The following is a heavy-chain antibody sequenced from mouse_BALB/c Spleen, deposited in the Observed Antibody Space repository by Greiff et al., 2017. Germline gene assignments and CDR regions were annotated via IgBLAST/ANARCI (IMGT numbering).Heavy chain of an antibody. Sequence: VQLQQSGAELARPGASVKLSCKASGYTFTSYWMQWVKQRPGQGLEWIGAIYPGDGDTRYTQKFKGKATLTVDKSSSTAYMQLKSLTSEDSAVYYCARGVPDWYFDVWGAGTTVTVSS. CDR3: ARGVPDWYFDV. V-gene: IGHV1-87*01. J-gene: IGHJ1*01. CDR2: IYPGDGDT. CDR1: GYTFTSYW.